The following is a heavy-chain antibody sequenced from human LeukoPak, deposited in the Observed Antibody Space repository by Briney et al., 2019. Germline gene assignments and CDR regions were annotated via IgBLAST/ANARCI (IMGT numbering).Heavy chain of an antibody. CDR2: ISYDGSNK. V-gene: IGHV3-30*03. CDR3: ARDPGGYSYGYYDY. CDR1: GFTFSSYG. D-gene: IGHD5-18*01. J-gene: IGHJ4*02. Sequence: PGGSLRLSCAASGFTFSSYGMHWVRQAPGKGLEWVAVISYDGSNKYYADSVKGRFTISRDNSKNTLYLQMGSLRAEDMAVYYCARDPGGYSYGYYDYWGQGTLVTVSS.